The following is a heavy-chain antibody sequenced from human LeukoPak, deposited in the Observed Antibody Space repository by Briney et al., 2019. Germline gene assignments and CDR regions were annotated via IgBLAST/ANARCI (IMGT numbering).Heavy chain of an antibody. J-gene: IGHJ2*01. V-gene: IGHV4-38-2*02. Sequence: PSETLSLTCTVSGYSISSGYYWGWIRQPPGKGLEWIGSTSHSGSPYYNPSLKSRVTISVHTSKNQFSLKLSSVTAADTAVYYCARDPVVPATSMQFDWYFDLWGRGTLITVSS. CDR3: ARDPVVPATSMQFDWYFDL. CDR2: TSHSGSP. D-gene: IGHD2-15*01. CDR1: GYSISSGYY.